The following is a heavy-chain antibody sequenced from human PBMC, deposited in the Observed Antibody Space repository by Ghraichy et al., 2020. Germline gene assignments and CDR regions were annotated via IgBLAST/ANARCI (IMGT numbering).Heavy chain of an antibody. CDR2: IYSGGST. CDR1: GFTVSSNY. CDR3: ARTYYDSSGDH. Sequence: GGSLRLSCVASGFTVSSNYMSWVRQAPGKGLEWVSVIYSGGSTYYADSVKGRFTISRDNSKNTLYLQMNSLRAEDTAVYYCARTYYDSSGDHWGQGTMVTVSS. V-gene: IGHV3-66*01. D-gene: IGHD3-22*01. J-gene: IGHJ3*01.